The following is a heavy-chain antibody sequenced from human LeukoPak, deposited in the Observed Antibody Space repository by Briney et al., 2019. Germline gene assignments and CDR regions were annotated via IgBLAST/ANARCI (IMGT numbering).Heavy chain of an antibody. Sequence: GGSLRLSCAASGFTFDDYAMHWVRQAPGKGLEWVSGISWNSGSIGYADSVKGRFTISRDNAKNSLYLQMNSLRAEDMALYYCAKDRYEMATNFFDYWGQGTLVTVSS. J-gene: IGHJ4*02. D-gene: IGHD5-24*01. CDR3: AKDRYEMATNFFDY. V-gene: IGHV3-9*03. CDR2: ISWNSGSI. CDR1: GFTFDDYA.